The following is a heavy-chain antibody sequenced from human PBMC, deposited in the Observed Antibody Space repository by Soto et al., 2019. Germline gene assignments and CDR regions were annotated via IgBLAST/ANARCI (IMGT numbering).Heavy chain of an antibody. CDR1: GYTFTSYG. V-gene: IGHV1-18*01. Sequence: QAQLVQSGAEVKKPGASVKVSCRASGYTFTSYGYAWVRQAPGQGLEWMGWISAYNGDTNYAQKFQDRVTLTTDTSTTTAYMELRILGSDDPALYYCARSGAYCTSLTCLFDPFWGLGPLVTVSS. CDR2: ISAYNGDT. CDR3: ARSGAYCTSLTCLFDPF. J-gene: IGHJ4*02. D-gene: IGHD2-8*01.